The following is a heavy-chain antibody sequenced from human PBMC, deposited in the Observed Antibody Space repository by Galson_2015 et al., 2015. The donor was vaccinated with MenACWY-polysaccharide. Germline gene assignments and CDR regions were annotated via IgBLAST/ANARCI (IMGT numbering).Heavy chain of an antibody. V-gene: IGHV3-33*01. D-gene: IGHD3-16*02. Sequence: SLRLSCAASGSRFSNSGMHWVRQALGKGLEWVAVIQYDGSNKVYADSVKGRFTISRDNSKNTLYLEMNSLRAEDTAVYYCAREGSRIVFHAFDTWGQGTMVSVSS. CDR1: GSRFSNSG. CDR3: AREGSRIVFHAFDT. CDR2: IQYDGSNK. J-gene: IGHJ3*02.